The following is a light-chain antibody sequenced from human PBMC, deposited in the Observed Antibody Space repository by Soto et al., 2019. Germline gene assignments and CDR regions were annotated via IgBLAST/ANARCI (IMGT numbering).Light chain of an antibody. J-gene: IGKJ1*01. CDR3: QQSYSTPPT. CDR1: QSISTY. CDR2: AAS. V-gene: IGKV1-39*01. Sequence: DIQMTQSPSSLSASIGDRVTITCRASQSISTYLNWYQHKPGKAPKLLIYAASSSQSGVPSRFSGSGSGTDFTLTISSLQPEDFATYYCQQSYSTPPTFGQGTKVEIK.